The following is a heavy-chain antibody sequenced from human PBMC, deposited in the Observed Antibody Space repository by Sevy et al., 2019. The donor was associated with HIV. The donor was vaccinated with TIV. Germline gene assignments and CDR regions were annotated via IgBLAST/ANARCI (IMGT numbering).Heavy chain of an antibody. Sequence: ASVKVSCKVPGYTLSEVSMHWVRQAPAKGLEWMGGFVPEDGEIVYAQKFQGRVTVAEDTLTDTAYLEVTNLTSEDTATYFCVIGDTPRLTGSGTRLKDQSLNYFHFWGQGTLVTVSS. J-gene: IGHJ4*02. CDR2: FVPEDGEI. CDR3: VIGDTPRLTGSGTRLKDQSLNYFHF. CDR1: GYTLSEVS. D-gene: IGHD2-2*01. V-gene: IGHV1-24*01.